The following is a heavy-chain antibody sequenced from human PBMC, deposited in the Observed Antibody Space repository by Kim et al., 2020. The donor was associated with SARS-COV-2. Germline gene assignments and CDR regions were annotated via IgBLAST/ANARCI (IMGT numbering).Heavy chain of an antibody. J-gene: IGHJ4*02. V-gene: IGHV4-4*07. Sequence: YNPSLKSRVTMSVDTSKNQFSRKLSSVTAADTAVYYCALSWLLGASYGDYWGQGTLVTVSS. D-gene: IGHD6-19*01. CDR3: ALSWLLGASYGDY.